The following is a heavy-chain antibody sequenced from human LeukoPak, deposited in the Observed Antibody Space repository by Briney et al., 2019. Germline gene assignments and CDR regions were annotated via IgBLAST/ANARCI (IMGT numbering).Heavy chain of an antibody. CDR3: TRQWHTPSDY. CDR1: GFILNNYW. D-gene: IGHD6-19*01. Sequence: PGGSLRLSCAPSGFILNNYWMHWVRQSPGEGPLWLARINGDGSSTSYAHSVQGRFSISRDNAKNTLYLQMNSLSADDTAVYYCTRQWHTPSDYWGQGSQVTVSS. V-gene: IGHV3-74*01. CDR2: INGDGSST. J-gene: IGHJ4*02.